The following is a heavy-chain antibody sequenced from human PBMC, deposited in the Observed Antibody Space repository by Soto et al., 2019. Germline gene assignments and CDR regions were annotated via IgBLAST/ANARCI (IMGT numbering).Heavy chain of an antibody. J-gene: IGHJ4*02. CDR1: GFTFSSYG. CDR3: ARDQTPSSSWYALDY. V-gene: IGHV3-33*01. D-gene: IGHD6-13*01. Sequence: QVQLVESGGGVVQPGRSLRLSCAASGFTFSSYGMHWVRQAPGKGLEWVAVIWYDGSNKYYADSVKGRFTISRDNSKNTLYLQMNSLRAEDTAVYYCARDQTPSSSWYALDYWGQGTLVTVSS. CDR2: IWYDGSNK.